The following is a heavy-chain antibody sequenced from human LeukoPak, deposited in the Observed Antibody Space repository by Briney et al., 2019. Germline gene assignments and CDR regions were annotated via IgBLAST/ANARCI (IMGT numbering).Heavy chain of an antibody. CDR3: ARDGVLRYFDSYYYYYMDV. CDR2: ISSSGSTI. Sequence: GGSLRLSCAASGFTSSSYEMNWVRQAPGKGLEWVSYISSSGSTIYYADSVKGRFTISRDNAKNSLYLQMNSLRAEDTAVYYCARDGVLRYFDSYYYYYMDVWGKGTTVTISS. V-gene: IGHV3-48*03. J-gene: IGHJ6*03. CDR1: GFTSSSYE. D-gene: IGHD3-9*01.